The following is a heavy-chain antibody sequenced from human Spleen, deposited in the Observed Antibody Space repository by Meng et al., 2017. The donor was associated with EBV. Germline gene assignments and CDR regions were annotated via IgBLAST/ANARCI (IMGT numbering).Heavy chain of an antibody. CDR3: SRDLAGPFDD. J-gene: IGHJ4*02. Sequence: LVESGGVLVQPGGSLSLSCVCSVFSVSSFWMHWVRQVPGRGLVWIARIDENGRTTTYADSVKGRFTISRDNTRNTLYLQMHSLRAEDTAVYFCSRDLAGPFDDWGQGTLVTVSS. CDR1: VFSVSSFW. V-gene: IGHV3-74*03. CDR2: IDENGRTT.